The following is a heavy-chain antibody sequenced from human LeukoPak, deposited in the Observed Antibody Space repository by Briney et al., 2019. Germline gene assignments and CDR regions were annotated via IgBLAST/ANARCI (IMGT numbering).Heavy chain of an antibody. V-gene: IGHV3-7*01. CDR2: IRKRGIET. CDR3: ARGGGYSYGDFDY. CDR1: GFTFTDYW. D-gene: IGHD5-18*01. J-gene: IGHJ4*02. Sequence: PGGSLRLSCAASGFTFTDYWMSWVRQAPGKGLEWVAFIRKRGIETNYVDSVKGRFTITRDNARNSLFLQMNSLRAEDTAVYYCARGGGYSYGDFDYWGQGTLVTVSS.